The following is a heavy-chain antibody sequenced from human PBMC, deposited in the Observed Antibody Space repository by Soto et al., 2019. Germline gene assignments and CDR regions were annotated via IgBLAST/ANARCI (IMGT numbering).Heavy chain of an antibody. CDR2: MNPNSGNT. D-gene: IGHD5-18*01. CDR1: GYTFTSYY. V-gene: IGHV1-8*01. Sequence: GSVKVSCKASGYTFTSYYINWVLQATGQGLEWMGWMNPNSGNTGYAQKFQGRVTMTRNTSISTAYMELSSLRSEDTAVYYCARVGYSYGYEHYYYYGMDVWGQGTTVTVSS. J-gene: IGHJ6*02. CDR3: ARVGYSYGYEHYYYYGMDV.